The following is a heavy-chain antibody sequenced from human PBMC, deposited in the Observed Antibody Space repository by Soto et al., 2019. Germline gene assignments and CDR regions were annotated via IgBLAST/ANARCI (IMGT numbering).Heavy chain of an antibody. CDR3: ASVIVPSYYYYGMDV. J-gene: IGHJ6*02. Sequence: PGGSLRLSCAASGFTFSSYAMHWVRQAPGKGLEWVAVISYDGINKYYADSVKGRFTISRDNSKNTLYLQMNSLRAEDTAVYYCASVIVPSYYYYGMDVWGQGTTVTVSS. CDR1: GFTFSSYA. V-gene: IGHV3-30-3*01. CDR2: ISYDGINK. D-gene: IGHD2-21*01.